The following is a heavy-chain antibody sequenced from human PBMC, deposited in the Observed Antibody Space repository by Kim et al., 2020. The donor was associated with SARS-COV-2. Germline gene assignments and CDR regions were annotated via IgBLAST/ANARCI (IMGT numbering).Heavy chain of an antibody. CDR2: IYYSGST. Sequence: SETLSLTCTVSGGSISSGDYYWSWIRQPPGKGLEWIGYIYYSGSTYYNPSLKSRVTISVDTSKNQFSLKLSSATAADTAVYYCARFVVVPAALEYYFDYWGQGTLVTVSS. CDR1: GGSISSGDYY. J-gene: IGHJ4*02. D-gene: IGHD2-2*01. CDR3: ARFVVVPAALEYYFDY. V-gene: IGHV4-30-4*01.